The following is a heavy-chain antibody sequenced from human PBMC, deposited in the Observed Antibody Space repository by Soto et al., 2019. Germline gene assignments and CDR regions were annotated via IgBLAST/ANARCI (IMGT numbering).Heavy chain of an antibody. CDR3: ARDLGRASGYDSSQDRGDY. J-gene: IGHJ4*02. CDR2: IIPILGIA. V-gene: IGHV1-69*08. D-gene: IGHD5-12*01. CDR1: GGTFSSYT. Sequence: QVQLVQSGAEVKKPGSSVKVSCKASGGTFSSYTISWVRQAPGQGLEWMGRIIPILGIANYAQKFQGRVTLTAAKSTSTAYVELSSLRSEDTAVYYCARDLGRASGYDSSQDRGDYWGQGTLVTVSS.